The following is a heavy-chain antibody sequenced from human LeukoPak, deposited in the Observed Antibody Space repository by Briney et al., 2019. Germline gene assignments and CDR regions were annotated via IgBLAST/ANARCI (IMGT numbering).Heavy chain of an antibody. CDR1: GFTFSSYS. D-gene: IGHD3-10*01. J-gene: IGHJ4*02. CDR3: ARDLTHYYGSGSYYEY. V-gene: IGHV3-48*01. Sequence: GGSLRLSCAASGFTFSSYSMNWVRQAPGKGLEWVSYVSSSSSTIYYADSVKGRFTISRDNAKNSLYLQMNSLRAEDTAVYYCARDLTHYYGSGSYYEYWGQGTLVTVSS. CDR2: VSSSSSTI.